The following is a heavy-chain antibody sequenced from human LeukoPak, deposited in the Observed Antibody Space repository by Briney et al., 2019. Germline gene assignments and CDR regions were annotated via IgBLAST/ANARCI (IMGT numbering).Heavy chain of an antibody. J-gene: IGHJ4*02. Sequence: GGSLRLSCAASGFTFSSYAMSWVRQAPGKGLEWVSAISGSGGSTYYADSVKGRFTISRDNSKNTLYLQMNSLRAEDTAVYYCAKDHPKYDFWSGYPELMDYWGQGTLVTVSS. CDR2: ISGSGGST. CDR1: GFTFSSYA. CDR3: AKDHPKYDFWSGYPELMDY. V-gene: IGHV3-23*01. D-gene: IGHD3-3*01.